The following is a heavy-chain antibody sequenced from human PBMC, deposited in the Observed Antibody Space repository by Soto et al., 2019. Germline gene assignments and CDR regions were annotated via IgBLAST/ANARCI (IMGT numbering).Heavy chain of an antibody. V-gene: IGHV4-34*01. CDR2: INHSGST. CDR3: ARSQYDSSGYHDAFDI. D-gene: IGHD3-22*01. J-gene: IGHJ3*02. Sequence: SETLSLTXAVYGGSFSGYYWSWIRQPPGKGLEWIGEINHSGSTNYNPPLKSRVTISVDTSKNQFSLKLSSVTAADTAVYYCARSQYDSSGYHDAFDIWGQGTMVTVSS. CDR1: GGSFSGYY.